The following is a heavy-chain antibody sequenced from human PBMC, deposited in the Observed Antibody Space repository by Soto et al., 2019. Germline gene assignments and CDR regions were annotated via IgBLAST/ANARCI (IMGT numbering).Heavy chain of an antibody. J-gene: IGHJ4*02. Sequence: GGSLILSCEVSGLVFSEYYMSWVRQAPGKGLEWIAYISTGAIAIYYGDSVKGRFTISRDNAKNSLYLEMNSLRADDTAVYYGAGRTIVQLYFEHWGQGTVVTLSS. CDR3: AGRTIVQLYFEH. V-gene: IGHV3-11*01. D-gene: IGHD3-10*01. CDR1: GLVFSEYY. CDR2: ISTGAIAI.